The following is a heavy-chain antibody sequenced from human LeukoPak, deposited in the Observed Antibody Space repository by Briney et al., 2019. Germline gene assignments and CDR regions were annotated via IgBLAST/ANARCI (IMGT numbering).Heavy chain of an antibody. CDR2: ISYDGSNK. V-gene: IGHV3-30-3*01. J-gene: IGHJ4*02. CDR3: ATHFVRVPSDY. CDR1: GFTFSSYA. Sequence: PGGSLRLSCAASGFTFSSYAMHWVRQAPGKGLEWVAVISYDGSNKYYADSVKGRFTISRDNSKNTLYLQMNSLRAEDTAVYYCATHFVRVPSDYWGQGTLVTVSS. D-gene: IGHD5-12*01.